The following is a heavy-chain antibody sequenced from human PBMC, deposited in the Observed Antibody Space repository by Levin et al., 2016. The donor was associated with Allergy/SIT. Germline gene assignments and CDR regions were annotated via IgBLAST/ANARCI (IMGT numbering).Heavy chain of an antibody. V-gene: IGHV4-59*01. CDR2: IYYSGST. J-gene: IGHJ2*01. D-gene: IGHD3-22*01. Sequence: SETLSLTCAVYGGSFSGYYWSWIRQPPGKGLEWIGYIYYSGSTNYNPSLKSRVTISVDTSKNQFSLKLSSVTAADTAVYYCARNYYDSSGYSINWYFDLWGRGTLVTVSS. CDR3: ARNYYDSSGYSINWYFDL. CDR1: GGSFSGYY.